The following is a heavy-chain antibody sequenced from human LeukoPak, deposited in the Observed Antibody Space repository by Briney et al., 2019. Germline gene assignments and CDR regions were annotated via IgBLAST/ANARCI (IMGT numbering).Heavy chain of an antibody. CDR2: IYYSGST. CDR3: ASMDYYYGMDV. Sequence: SETLSLTCTVSGGSISSYYWSWIRQPPGKGLEWIGYIYYSGSTNYNPSLKSRVTISVDTSKNQFSLKLSSVTAVDTAVYYCASMDYYYGMDVWGQGTTVTVSS. J-gene: IGHJ6*02. V-gene: IGHV4-59*01. CDR1: GGSISSYY. D-gene: IGHD3-10*01.